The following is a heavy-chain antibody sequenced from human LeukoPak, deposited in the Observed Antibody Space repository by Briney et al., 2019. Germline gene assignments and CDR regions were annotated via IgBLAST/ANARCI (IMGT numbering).Heavy chain of an antibody. CDR3: ARAASSTPTFDY. D-gene: IGHD2-2*01. CDR1: GGSISSSSAY. Sequence: PSETLSLTCTVSGGSISSSSAYWGWIRQPPGKGLEWIGSIYYSKNTYYNPSLKSRVTISADTSKNQFSLKLSSVTAADTAVYYCARAASSTPTFDYWGQGTLVTVSS. V-gene: IGHV4-39*02. J-gene: IGHJ4*02. CDR2: IYYSKNT.